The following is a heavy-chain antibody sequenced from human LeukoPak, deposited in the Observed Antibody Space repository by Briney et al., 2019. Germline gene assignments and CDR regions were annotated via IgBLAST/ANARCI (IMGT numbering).Heavy chain of an antibody. CDR2: LIPIFGTA. V-gene: IGHV1-69*13. CDR3: ARGRVRGDYGDWYYFDY. J-gene: IGHJ4*02. D-gene: IGHD4-17*01. CDR1: GGTVSSYA. Sequence: SVKVSCKASGGTVSSYAISWVRQAPGQGLECMGGLIPIFGTANYAQKFQGRVTITADESTSTAYMELSSLRSEDTAVYYCARGRVRGDYGDWYYFDYWGQGTLVTVSS.